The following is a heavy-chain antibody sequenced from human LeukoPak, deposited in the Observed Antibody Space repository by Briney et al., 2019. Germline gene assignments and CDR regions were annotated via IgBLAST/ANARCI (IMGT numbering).Heavy chain of an antibody. Sequence: PSETLSLTCTVSGYSISSGYYWGWIRQPPGEGLEWIGSIYHSGSTYYNPSLKSRVTISGDTSKNQFSLKLSSVTAADTAVYYCASDYYDSSGSFDYWGQGTLVTVSS. V-gene: IGHV4-38-2*02. CDR3: ASDYYDSSGSFDY. J-gene: IGHJ4*02. CDR1: GYSISSGYY. D-gene: IGHD3-22*01. CDR2: IYHSGST.